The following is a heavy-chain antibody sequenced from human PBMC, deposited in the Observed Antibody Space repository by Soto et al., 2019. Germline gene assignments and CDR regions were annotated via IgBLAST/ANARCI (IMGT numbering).Heavy chain of an antibody. V-gene: IGHV3-23*01. CDR2: ISGSGGST. J-gene: IGHJ3*02. D-gene: IGHD3-22*01. CDR3: AKTRANYYDSSGAHAFDI. CDR1: GFTFSSYA. Sequence: EVQLLESGGGLVQPGGSLRLSCAASGFTFSSYAMSWVRQAPGKWLEWVSDISGSGGSTYYADSVKGRFTISRDNSKNTLYLQMNSLRAEDTAVYYCAKTRANYYDSSGAHAFDIWGQGTIVTVSS.